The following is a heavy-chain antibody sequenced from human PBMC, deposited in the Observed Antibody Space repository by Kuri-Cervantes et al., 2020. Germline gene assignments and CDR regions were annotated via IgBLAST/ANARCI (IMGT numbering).Heavy chain of an antibody. D-gene: IGHD3-9*01. CDR2: IKSKTDGGTT. Sequence: GGSLRLSCAASGFTFSSYWMHWVRQAPGKGLVWVGRIKSKTDGGTTDYAAPVKGRFTISRDDSKNTLYLQMNSLKTEDTAVYYCTTVAYYDILTGYYTYYFDYWGQGTLVTVSS. CDR3: TTVAYYDILTGYYTYYFDY. CDR1: GFTFSSYW. V-gene: IGHV3-15*01. J-gene: IGHJ4*02.